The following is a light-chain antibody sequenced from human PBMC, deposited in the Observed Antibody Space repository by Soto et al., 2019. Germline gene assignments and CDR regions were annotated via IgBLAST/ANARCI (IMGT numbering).Light chain of an antibody. CDR1: SSDVGGYSY. CDR3: SSYTSSSTAYVV. V-gene: IGLV2-14*01. CDR2: DVS. J-gene: IGLJ2*01. Sequence: QSALTQPASVSGSPGQAITISCTGTSSDVGGYSYVSWYQQYLGKAPKLMIYDVSNRPSGVSNRFSGSKSGDTAALTISGLQAEDEADYYCSSYTSSSTAYVVFGGGTKLTVL.